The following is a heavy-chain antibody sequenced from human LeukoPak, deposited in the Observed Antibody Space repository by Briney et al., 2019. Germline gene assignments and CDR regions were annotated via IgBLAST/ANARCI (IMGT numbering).Heavy chain of an antibody. V-gene: IGHV3-23*01. CDR2: ISGSGGST. CDR3: AKDQVQGIPVAGTFVRVDY. J-gene: IGHJ4*02. Sequence: QPGGSLRLSCAASGFTFSSYAMTWVRQAPGKGLEWVTAISGSGGSTYYADSVKGRFTISRDNSKNTLYLQMNSLRAEDTAVYYCAKDQVQGIPVAGTFVRVDYWGQGTLVTVSS. D-gene: IGHD6-19*01. CDR1: GFTFSSYA.